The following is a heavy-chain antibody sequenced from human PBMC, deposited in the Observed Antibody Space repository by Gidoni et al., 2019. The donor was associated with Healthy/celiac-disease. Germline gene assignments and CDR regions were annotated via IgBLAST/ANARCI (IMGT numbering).Heavy chain of an antibody. Sequence: EVQLLESGGGLVQPGGSLRLSCAASGFTFSSYAMSWVRQAPGKGLEWVSAISGSGGSTDYAASVTGRFTISRDNSKNTLYLQMNSLRAEDTAVYYCAKDRAGRQWLYLWGQGTLVTVSS. CDR1: GFTFSSYA. J-gene: IGHJ4*02. D-gene: IGHD6-19*01. CDR2: ISGSGGST. CDR3: AKDRAGRQWLYL. V-gene: IGHV3-23*01.